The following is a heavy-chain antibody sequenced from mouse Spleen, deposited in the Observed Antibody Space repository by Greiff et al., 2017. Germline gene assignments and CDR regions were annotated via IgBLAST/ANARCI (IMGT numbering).Heavy chain of an antibody. V-gene: IGHV3-6*01. CDR2: ISYDGSN. CDR3: AREGGGPFDY. D-gene: IGHD1-1*02. Sequence: EVQLQESGPGLVKPSQSLSLTCSVTGYSITSGYYWNWIRQFPGNKLEWMGYISYDGSNNYNPSLKNRISITRDTSKNQFFLKLNSVTTEDTATYYCAREGGGPFDYWGQGTTLTVSS. J-gene: IGHJ2*01. CDR1: GYSITSGYY.